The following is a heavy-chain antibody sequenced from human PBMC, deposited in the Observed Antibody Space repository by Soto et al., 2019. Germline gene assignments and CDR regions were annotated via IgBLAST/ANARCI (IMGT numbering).Heavy chain of an antibody. CDR2: INWNSDNI. J-gene: IGHJ4*02. Sequence: GGSLRLSCAASGFTFDDYAMHWVRQVPGKGLEWVSGINWNSDNIGYADSVKGRFTISRDNAKNSLYLQMNSLRAEDTALYYCAKDRYSSGWIFDYWGQGTLVTVSS. CDR3: AKDRYSSGWIFDY. CDR1: GFTFDDYA. D-gene: IGHD6-19*01. V-gene: IGHV3-9*01.